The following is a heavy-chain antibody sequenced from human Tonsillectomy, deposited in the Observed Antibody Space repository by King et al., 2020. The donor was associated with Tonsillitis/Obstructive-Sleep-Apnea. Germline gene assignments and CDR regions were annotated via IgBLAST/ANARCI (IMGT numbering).Heavy chain of an antibody. CDR1: GYTFTSYG. J-gene: IGHJ4*02. CDR3: ARDSMSHYYDSSGYYTFDY. CDR2: ISPYNGDT. V-gene: IGHV1-18*01. Sequence: QLVQSGAEVKRPGASVRVSCKASGYTFTSYGISWVRQAPGQGLEWMGWISPYNGDTNFAQKLQGRVTMTTGTSTSTAYMELRSLRSDDTAVYYCARDSMSHYYDSSGYYTFDYWGQGTLVTISS. D-gene: IGHD3-22*01.